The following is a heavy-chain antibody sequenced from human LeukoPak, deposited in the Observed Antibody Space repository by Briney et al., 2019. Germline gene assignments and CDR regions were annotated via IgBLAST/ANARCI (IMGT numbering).Heavy chain of an antibody. V-gene: IGHV4-59*01. J-gene: IGHJ4*02. CDR1: GGSISSYY. CDR3: ARRTYDSSGYYYDY. Sequence: EPSETLSLTCTVSGGSISSYYWSWIRQPPGKGLEWIGYIYYSGSTNYNPSLKGRVTISVDTSKNQFSLKLSSVTAADTAVYYCARRTYDSSGYYYDYWGQGTLVTVSS. CDR2: IYYSGST. D-gene: IGHD3-22*01.